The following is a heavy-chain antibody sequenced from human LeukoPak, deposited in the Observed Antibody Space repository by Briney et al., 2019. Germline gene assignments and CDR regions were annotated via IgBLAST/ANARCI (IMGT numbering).Heavy chain of an antibody. CDR3: AGLVGRYSSGLYYYYFDY. J-gene: IGHJ4*02. CDR1: GGSISSGGYS. Sequence: PSETLSLTCTVSGGSISSGGYSWSWIRQPPGKGLEWIGYIYHSGSTYYNPSLKSRVTISVDRSKNQFSLKLSSVTAAGTAVYYCAGLVGRYSSGLYYYYFDYWGQGTLVTVSS. D-gene: IGHD3-22*01. V-gene: IGHV4-30-2*01. CDR2: IYHSGST.